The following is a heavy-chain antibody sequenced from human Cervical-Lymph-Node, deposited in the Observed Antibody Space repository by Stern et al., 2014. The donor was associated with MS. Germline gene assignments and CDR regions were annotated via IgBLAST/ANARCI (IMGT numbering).Heavy chain of an antibody. J-gene: IGHJ5*02. CDR1: GYAFSTYG. V-gene: IGHV1-18*01. D-gene: IGHD3-3*02. CDR3: AGELEYNWFDP. Sequence: VQLVESGPEVKKPGASVKVSCKSYGYAFSTYGINWVRQGPGQGLEWMGWISGYNGNTNYAHNLQDRVTLTTDTSTGTAYMELRGLRSDDTAVYYCAGELEYNWFDPWGQGTLVTVSS. CDR2: ISGYNGNT.